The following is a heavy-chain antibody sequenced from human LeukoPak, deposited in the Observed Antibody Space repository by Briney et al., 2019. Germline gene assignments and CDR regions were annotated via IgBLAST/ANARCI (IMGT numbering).Heavy chain of an antibody. V-gene: IGHV3-21*01. D-gene: IGHD1-26*01. CDR2: ISSSSSYI. Sequence: GGSLRLSCAASGFTFSSYSMNWVRQAPGKGLEWVSSISSSSSYIYYADSVKGRFTISRDNAKNSLYLQMNSLRAEDTAVYYCARDRRSWVGAMGDWGQGTLVTVSS. J-gene: IGHJ4*02. CDR1: GFTFSSYS. CDR3: ARDRRSWVGAMGD.